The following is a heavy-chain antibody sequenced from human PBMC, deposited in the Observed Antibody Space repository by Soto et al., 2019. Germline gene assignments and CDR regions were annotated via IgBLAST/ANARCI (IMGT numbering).Heavy chain of an antibody. V-gene: IGHV3-30-3*01. CDR1: GFTFSSYA. Sequence: QVQLVESGGGVVQPGRSLRLSCAASGFTFSSYAMHWVRQAPGKGLEWVAVISYDGSNKYYADSVKGRFTISRDNSKNTLYLQMNSLRAEGTAVYYCARGRGSSEAYYYYGMDVWGQGTTVTVSS. CDR2: ISYDGSNK. D-gene: IGHD6-6*01. J-gene: IGHJ6*02. CDR3: ARGRGSSEAYYYYGMDV.